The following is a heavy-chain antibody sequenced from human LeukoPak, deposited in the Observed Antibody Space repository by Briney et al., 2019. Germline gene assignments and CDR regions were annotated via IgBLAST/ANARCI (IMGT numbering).Heavy chain of an antibody. CDR2: IYYSGST. D-gene: IGHD2-21*01. CDR1: GGSISSSSYY. CDR3: ARRRAYGSWFDY. V-gene: IGHV4-39*01. Sequence: SETLSLTCTVSGGSISSSSYYWGWIRQPPGKGLEWIGSIYYSGSTYYNPSLKSRVTISVDTSKNQFSLKLSSVTAADTAVYYCARRRAYGSWFDYWGQGTLVTVSS. J-gene: IGHJ5*01.